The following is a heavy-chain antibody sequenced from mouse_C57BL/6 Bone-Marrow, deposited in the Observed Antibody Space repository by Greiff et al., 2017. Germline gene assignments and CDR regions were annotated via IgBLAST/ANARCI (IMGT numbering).Heavy chain of an antibody. CDR1: GYTFTDYY. CDR3: ARWLRRGYYAMDY. Sequence: EVQLQQSGPELVKPGASVKISCKASGYTFTDYYMNWVKQSHGKSLEWIGDINPNNGGTSYNQKFKGKATLTVAKSSSTAYMELRSLTSEDSAVYYCARWLRRGYYAMDYWGQGTSVTVSS. D-gene: IGHD2-2*01. J-gene: IGHJ4*01. V-gene: IGHV1-26*01. CDR2: INPNNGGT.